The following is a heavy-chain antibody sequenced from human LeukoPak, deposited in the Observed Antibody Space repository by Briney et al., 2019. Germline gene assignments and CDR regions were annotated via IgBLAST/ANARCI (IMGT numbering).Heavy chain of an antibody. D-gene: IGHD6-19*01. CDR2: ISYDGSNK. CDR3: AKAASGWYPDY. V-gene: IGHV3-30*18. J-gene: IGHJ4*02. Sequence: GGSLRLSCAASGFTFSSYGMHWVRQAPGKGLEWVAVISYDGSNKYYADSVKGRFTISRDNSKNTLYLQMNSLRAEDTAVYYCAKAASGWYPDYWGQGTLVTVSS. CDR1: GFTFSSYG.